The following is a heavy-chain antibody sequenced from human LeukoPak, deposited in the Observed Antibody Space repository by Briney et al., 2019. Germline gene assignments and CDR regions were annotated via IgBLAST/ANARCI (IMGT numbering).Heavy chain of an antibody. CDR3: VRPEYGYNGFDC. CDR1: GFTFTTSW. Sequence: GGSLRLSCAASGFTFTTSWMHWVRQAPGKGLVWVSRINSDGSTRNYADSVKGRFTISRDNAKNALYLQMDSLRAEDAAVYYCVRPEYGYNGFDCWGQGTLVTVSS. J-gene: IGHJ4*02. D-gene: IGHD5-24*01. CDR2: INSDGSTR. V-gene: IGHV3-74*01.